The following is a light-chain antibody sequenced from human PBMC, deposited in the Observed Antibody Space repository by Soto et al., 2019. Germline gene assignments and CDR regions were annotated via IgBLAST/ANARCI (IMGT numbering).Light chain of an antibody. Sequence: IVLTQSPGTLSLSPGERATLSCRASQSVSNNYLAWYQQKPGQAPRLLIYGASNRATGIPDRFSDSGSGTDFTLTISSLQSEDFAVYYCQQYNNWPLTFGQGTKVDIK. V-gene: IGKV3-20*01. CDR2: GAS. J-gene: IGKJ1*01. CDR1: QSVSNNY. CDR3: QQYNNWPLT.